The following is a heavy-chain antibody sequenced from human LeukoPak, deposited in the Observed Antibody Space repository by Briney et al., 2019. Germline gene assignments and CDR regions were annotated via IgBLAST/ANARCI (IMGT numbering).Heavy chain of an antibody. D-gene: IGHD6-6*01. J-gene: IGHJ4*02. Sequence: SETLSLTCTVSGGSISSSSYYWGWIRQPPGNGLVWIGNIYYRGTTYYNPSLKTRVTIFVDTSKNQFSLRLSSVTAADTAVYYCARPQYSSSSIDSWGQGTLVTVSS. CDR2: IYYRGTT. CDR3: ARPQYSSSSIDS. CDR1: GGSISSSSYY. V-gene: IGHV4-39*01.